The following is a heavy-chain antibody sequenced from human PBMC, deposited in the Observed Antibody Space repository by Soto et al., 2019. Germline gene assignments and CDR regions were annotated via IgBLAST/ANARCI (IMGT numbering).Heavy chain of an antibody. J-gene: IGHJ4*02. V-gene: IGHV1-69*02. D-gene: IGHD1-1*01. CDR3: ARSAGTYYFDY. Sequence: QVQLVQSGAEVKKPGSSVKVSCKASGGTFSSYTISWVRQAPGQGLEWLGRIIPILGIANYAQKFQGRVTITADKSTSTAYMELSSLRSEYTAVYYCARSAGTYYFDYWGQGTLVTVSS. CDR1: GGTFSSYT. CDR2: IIPILGIA.